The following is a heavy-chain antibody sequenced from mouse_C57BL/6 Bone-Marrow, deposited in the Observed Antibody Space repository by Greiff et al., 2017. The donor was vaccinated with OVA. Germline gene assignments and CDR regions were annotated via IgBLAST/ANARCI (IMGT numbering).Heavy chain of an antibody. D-gene: IGHD2-3*01. J-gene: IGHJ4*01. V-gene: IGHV1-19*01. CDR3: ARIYDGYLYAMDY. CDR1: GYTFTDYY. CDR2: INPYNGGT. Sequence: VQLQQSGPVLVKPGASVKMSCKASGYTFTDYYMNWVKQSHGKSLEWIGVINPYNGGTSYNQKFKGKATLTVDKSSSTAYMELNSLTSEDSAVYYCARIYDGYLYAMDYWGQGTSVTVSS.